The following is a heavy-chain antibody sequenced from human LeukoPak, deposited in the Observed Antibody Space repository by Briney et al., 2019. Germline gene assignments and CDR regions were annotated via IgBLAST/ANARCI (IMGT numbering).Heavy chain of an antibody. Sequence: VASVKVSCKASGYTFTSYYMHWVRQAPGQGLEWMGIINPNGGSTSYAQKFQGRVTMTRDTSSSTVYMELSGLRSEDTAMYYCARDRGVAWRRPFDYWGQGTLVTVSS. CDR2: INPNGGST. CDR3: ARDRGVAWRRPFDY. D-gene: IGHD3-10*01. CDR1: GYTFTSYY. J-gene: IGHJ4*02. V-gene: IGHV1-46*01.